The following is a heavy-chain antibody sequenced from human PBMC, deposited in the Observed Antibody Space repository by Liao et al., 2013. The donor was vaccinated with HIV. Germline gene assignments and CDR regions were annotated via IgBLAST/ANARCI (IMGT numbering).Heavy chain of an antibody. CDR1: GGSFSGYY. CDR3: AREWQWLAD. D-gene: IGHD6-19*01. CDR2: INHSGST. Sequence: QVHLQESGPGLVKPSETLSLTCTVSGGSFSGYYWSWIRQPPGKGLEWIGEINHSGSTNYNPSLKSRVTISVDTSKNQFSLKLSSVTAADTAVYYCAREWQWLADWGQGTLVTVSS. J-gene: IGHJ4*02. V-gene: IGHV4-34*01.